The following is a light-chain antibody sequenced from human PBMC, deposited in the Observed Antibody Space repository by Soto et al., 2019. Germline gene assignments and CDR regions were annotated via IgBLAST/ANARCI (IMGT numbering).Light chain of an antibody. V-gene: IGLV2-14*01. J-gene: IGLJ1*01. CDR3: SSYTSSSPIYV. CDR1: SSDVCGYNY. CDR2: EVS. Sequence: QSALTQPASVSWSPGQSITISCTGTSSDVCGYNYVSWYQQHPGKAPKLMIYEVSNRPSGVSNRFSGSKSGNTASLTISGLQAEDEADYYCSSYTSSSPIYVFGTGTKVTVL.